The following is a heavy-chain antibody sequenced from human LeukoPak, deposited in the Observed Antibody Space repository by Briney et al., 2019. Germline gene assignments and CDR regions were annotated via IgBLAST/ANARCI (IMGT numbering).Heavy chain of an antibody. J-gene: IGHJ2*01. V-gene: IGHV3-7*04. CDR3: ARARGSGRSWYFDR. CDR1: GFTFSGYW. D-gene: IGHD3-3*01. CDR2: VKQDGSDK. Sequence: PGGSLRLSCAASGFTFSGYWMSWVRQAPGKGLEWVASVKQDGSDKYYVDSVKGRFTISRDNAKNSLYVQMNSLRGEDTAVYYCARARGSGRSWYFDRWGRGTVVTVSS.